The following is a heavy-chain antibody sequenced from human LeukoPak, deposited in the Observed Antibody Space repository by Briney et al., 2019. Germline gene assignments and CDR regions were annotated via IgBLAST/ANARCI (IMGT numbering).Heavy chain of an antibody. CDR3: ARERASCYFDY. D-gene: IGHD2-2*01. CDR2: ISSSSSTI. CDR1: GFTFSSYS. Sequence: PGGSLRLSCAASGFTFSSYSMNWVRQAPGKGLEWVSYISSSSSTIYYADSVRGRFTISRDNSRSTLYLQMDSLRAEDTAVYFCARERASCYFDYWGQGTLVTVSS. V-gene: IGHV3-48*01. J-gene: IGHJ4*02.